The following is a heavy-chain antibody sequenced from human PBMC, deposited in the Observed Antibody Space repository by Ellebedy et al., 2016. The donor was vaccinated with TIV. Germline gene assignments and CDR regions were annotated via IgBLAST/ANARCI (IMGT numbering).Heavy chain of an antibody. D-gene: IGHD3-22*01. CDR2: LSISSSTI. V-gene: IGHV3-11*01. J-gene: IGHJ3*02. CDR3: ARDAFGFYYESSGYPLI. CDR1: GFTFTDYY. Sequence: GESLKISCAASGFTFTDYYMSWIRQAPGKGLEWVSSLSISSSTIYYADSVKGPFTISRDNAKNSLYLQMDRLRAADTAVYYCARDAFGFYYESSGYPLIWGQGTRVTVSS.